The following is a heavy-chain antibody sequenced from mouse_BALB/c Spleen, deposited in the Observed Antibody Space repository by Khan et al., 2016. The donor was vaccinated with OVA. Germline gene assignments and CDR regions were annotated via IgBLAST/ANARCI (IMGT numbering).Heavy chain of an antibody. Sequence: QVQLKQSGAELAKPGASVKMSCKASGYTFINYWILWVKQRPGQGLEWIGYINPSTAYTEYNQNFKDKATLTADKSYRTAYMQLSSLTSEDSAVYYCARRGLRWDFDYWGQGTTLTVSS. CDR2: INPSTAYT. CDR3: ARRGLRWDFDY. CDR1: GYTFINYW. D-gene: IGHD1-1*01. J-gene: IGHJ2*01. V-gene: IGHV1-7*01.